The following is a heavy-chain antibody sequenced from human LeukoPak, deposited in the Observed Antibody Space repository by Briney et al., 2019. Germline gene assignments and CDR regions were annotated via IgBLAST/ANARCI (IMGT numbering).Heavy chain of an antibody. CDR2: IYSGGST. CDR1: GFTVSSNY. Sequence: GGSLRLSCAASGFTVSSNYMSWVRQAPGKGLEWVSVIYSGGSTYYADSVKGRFTISRDNSKNTLYLQMNSLRAEDTAVYYCARDLGLRHRLSPLFDPWGQGTLVTVSS. D-gene: IGHD2-15*01. V-gene: IGHV3-53*01. CDR3: ARDLGLRHRLSPLFDP. J-gene: IGHJ5*02.